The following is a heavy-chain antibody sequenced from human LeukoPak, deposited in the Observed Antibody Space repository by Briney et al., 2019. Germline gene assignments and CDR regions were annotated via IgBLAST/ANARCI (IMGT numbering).Heavy chain of an antibody. CDR2: IWNDGRNK. V-gene: IGHV3-33*06. CDR1: GFTLSRYG. J-gene: IGHJ3*02. D-gene: IGHD3-22*01. Sequence: GGSLRLSCAASGFTLSRYGMHWVRQAPGKGLEWVALIWNDGRNKYYADSVKGRFTISRDNSKNTVYLQMNSLRAEDTAVYYCAKFDYYDSSGYYNKVLDAFDIWGQGTMVTVSS. CDR3: AKFDYYDSSGYYNKVLDAFDI.